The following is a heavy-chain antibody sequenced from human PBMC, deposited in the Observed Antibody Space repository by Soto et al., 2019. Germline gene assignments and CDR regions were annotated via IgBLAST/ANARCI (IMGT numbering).Heavy chain of an antibody. CDR2: IYYSGST. V-gene: IGHV4-59*08. D-gene: IGHD6-19*01. J-gene: IGHJ4*02. CDR3: ARPFAAQTVVGFDF. CDR1: GGSISSYY. Sequence: PSETLSLTCTVSGGSISSYYWSWIRQPPGKGLEWIGYIYYSGSTNYNPSLKSRVTISVDTSKNHFSLSLRSVTAADTAVYYCARPFAAQTVVGFDFWGQGLLVTVSS.